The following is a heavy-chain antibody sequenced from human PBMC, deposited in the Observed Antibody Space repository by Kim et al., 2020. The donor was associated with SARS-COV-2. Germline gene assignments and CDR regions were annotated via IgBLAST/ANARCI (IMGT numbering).Heavy chain of an antibody. CDR3: AKVGSIVAGSGDY. J-gene: IGHJ4*02. V-gene: IGHV3-23*01. D-gene: IGHD6-19*01. Sequence: YADSVKGRFTISRDNSKNTLYLQMNSLRAEDTAVYYCAKVGSIVAGSGDYWGQGTLVTVSS.